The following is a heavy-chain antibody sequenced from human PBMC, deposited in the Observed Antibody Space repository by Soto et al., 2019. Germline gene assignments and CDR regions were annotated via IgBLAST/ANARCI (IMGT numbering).Heavy chain of an antibody. CDR3: ARARGSGSYYNSHYGMDV. V-gene: IGHV1-18*01. Sequence: QVQLVQSGAEVKKPGASVKVSCKASGYTFTSYGISWVRQAPGQGLEWMGWISAYNGNTNYAQQLQGRVTMTTDVSTSPGYMELRSLRSDDTAVYYCARARGSGSYYNSHYGMDVWGQGTTVTVSS. CDR2: ISAYNGNT. D-gene: IGHD3-10*01. J-gene: IGHJ6*02. CDR1: GYTFTSYG.